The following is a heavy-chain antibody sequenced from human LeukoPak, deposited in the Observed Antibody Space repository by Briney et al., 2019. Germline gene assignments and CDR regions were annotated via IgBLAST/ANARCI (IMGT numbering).Heavy chain of an antibody. CDR2: INHSGST. Sequence: SETLSLTCAVYGGSFSGYYWSWIRQPPGKGLEWIGEINHSGSTNYNPSLKSRVTTSVDTSKNQFALKLSSVTAADTAVYYCAKSYFDYSTYYSYYFNLWGQGALVTVSS. CDR3: AKSYFDYSTYYSYYFNL. D-gene: IGHD4-11*01. V-gene: IGHV4-34*01. CDR1: GGSFSGYY. J-gene: IGHJ4*02.